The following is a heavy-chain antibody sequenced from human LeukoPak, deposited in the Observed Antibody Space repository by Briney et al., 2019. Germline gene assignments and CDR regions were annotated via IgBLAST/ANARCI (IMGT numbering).Heavy chain of an antibody. J-gene: IGHJ5*02. CDR1: GGSISSGSYY. CDR2: IYTSGST. CDR3: AREMVRGDIGRWFDP. V-gene: IGHV4-61*02. Sequence: SQTLSLTCTVSGGSISSGSYYWSWIRQPAGKGLEWIGRIYTSGSTNYNPSLKSRVTISVDTSKNQFSLKLSSVTAADTAVYYCAREMVRGDIGRWFDPWGQGTLVTVSS. D-gene: IGHD3-10*01.